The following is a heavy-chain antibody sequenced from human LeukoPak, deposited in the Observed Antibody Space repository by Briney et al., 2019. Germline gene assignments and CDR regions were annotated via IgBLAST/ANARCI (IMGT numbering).Heavy chain of an antibody. CDR3: AKGGNRYCSGGSCSGQAINYYYYGMDV. CDR2: ISGSGGST. D-gene: IGHD2-15*01. CDR1: GFTFSSYA. V-gene: IGHV3-23*01. Sequence: PGGSLRLSCAASGFTFSSYAMSWVRQAPGKGLEWVSAISGSGGSTYFADSVKGRFTISRDNSKNTLYLQMNSLRAEDTAVYYCAKGGNRYCSGGSCSGQAINYYYYGMDVWGQGTTVTISS. J-gene: IGHJ6*02.